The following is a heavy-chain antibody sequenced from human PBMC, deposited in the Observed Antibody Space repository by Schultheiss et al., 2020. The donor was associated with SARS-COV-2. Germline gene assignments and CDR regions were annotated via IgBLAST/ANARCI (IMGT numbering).Heavy chain of an antibody. J-gene: IGHJ6*02. CDR3: ARDYYDNYYYYYGMDV. D-gene: IGHD3-22*01. CDR1: GFTFSSYA. Sequence: GGSLRLSCAASGFTFSSYAMSWVRQAPGKGLEWVSAISGSGGSTYYADSVKGRFTISRDNSKNTLYLQMNSLRAEDTAVYYCARDYYDNYYYYYGMDVWGQGTTVTVSS. CDR2: ISGSGGST. V-gene: IGHV3-23*01.